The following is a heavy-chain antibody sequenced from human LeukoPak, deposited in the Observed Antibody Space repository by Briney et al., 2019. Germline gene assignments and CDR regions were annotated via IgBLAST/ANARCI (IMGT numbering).Heavy chain of an antibody. CDR2: ISAYNGNT. Sequence: ASVKVSCKASGYTFTSYGISWVRQAPGQGLEWMGWISAYNGNTNYAQKLQGRVTMTTDTSTSTAYMELRSLRSDDTAVYYCARDYGSGSYYTFWFDPWGQGTLVTVFS. V-gene: IGHV1-18*01. D-gene: IGHD3-10*01. J-gene: IGHJ5*02. CDR1: GYTFTSYG. CDR3: ARDYGSGSYYTFWFDP.